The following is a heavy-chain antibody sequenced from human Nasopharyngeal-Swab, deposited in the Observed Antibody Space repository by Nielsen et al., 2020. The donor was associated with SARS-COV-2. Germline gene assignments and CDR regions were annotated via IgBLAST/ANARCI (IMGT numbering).Heavy chain of an antibody. CDR3: AKGGWIAVAGPRD. CDR2: ISYDGSNK. Sequence: GESLKISCAASGFTFSSYGMHWVRQAPGKGLEWVAVISYDGSNKYYADSVKGRFTISRDNSKNTLYLQMNSLRAEDTAVYYCAKGGWIAVAGPRDWGQGTLVTVSP. V-gene: IGHV3-30*18. CDR1: GFTFSSYG. J-gene: IGHJ4*02. D-gene: IGHD6-19*01.